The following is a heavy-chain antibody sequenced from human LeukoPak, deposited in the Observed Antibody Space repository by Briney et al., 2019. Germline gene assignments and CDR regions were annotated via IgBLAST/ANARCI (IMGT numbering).Heavy chain of an antibody. V-gene: IGHV3-23*01. D-gene: IGHD3-10*01. CDR1: GFTFSSYS. CDR3: KGSGSYYNGY. CDR2: ISGSGGTT. J-gene: IGHJ4*02. Sequence: GGSLRLPCTASGFTFSSYSMSWVRQAPGKGLEWVSVISGSGGTTHYADSVKGRFTISRDNSTNTLYLQMSSLRAEDTAVYYCKGSGSYYNGYWGQGILVTVSS.